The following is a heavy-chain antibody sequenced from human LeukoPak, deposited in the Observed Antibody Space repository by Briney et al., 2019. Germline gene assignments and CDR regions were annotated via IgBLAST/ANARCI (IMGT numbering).Heavy chain of an antibody. CDR2: ISISGDSI. D-gene: IGHD1-14*01. J-gene: IGHJ3*02. CDR1: GFTLNGYH. V-gene: IGHV3-48*01. Sequence: GGSLRLXCTASGFTLNGYHMNWVRQAPGKGLEWVSYISISGDSIYYTDSVKGRFTISRDNAKCSLYLQMSSLRAEDTAVYYCARLPTLNNPLVHTSWDAFDIWGRGTMVTVSS. CDR3: ARLPTLNNPLVHTSWDAFDI.